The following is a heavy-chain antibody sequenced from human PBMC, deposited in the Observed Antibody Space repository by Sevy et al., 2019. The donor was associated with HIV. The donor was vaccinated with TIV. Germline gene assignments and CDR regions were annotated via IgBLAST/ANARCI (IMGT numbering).Heavy chain of an antibody. CDR1: GLAFTRYA. CDR2: IYSGGST. D-gene: IGHD3-10*01. V-gene: IGHV3-53*01. CDR3: ARDPLGDGMDV. Sequence: GGSLRLSCAASGLAFTRYAMSWVRQAPGKGLEWVSVIYSGGSTYYADSVKGRFTISRDNSKNTLYLQMNSLRAEDTAVYYCARDPLGDGMDVWGQGTTVTVSS. J-gene: IGHJ6*02.